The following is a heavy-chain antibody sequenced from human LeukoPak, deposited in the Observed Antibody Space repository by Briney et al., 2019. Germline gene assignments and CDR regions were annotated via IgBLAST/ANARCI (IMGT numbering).Heavy chain of an antibody. V-gene: IGHV4-30-4*01. CDR3: ARLPHYYDSSGYYLGYFDY. CDR2: IYYSGST. D-gene: IGHD3-22*01. J-gene: IGHJ4*02. Sequence: LRLSCAASGFTFSSYAMHWVRQPPGKGLEWIGYIYYSGSTYYNPSLKSRVTISVDTSKNQFSLKLSSVTAADTAVYYCARLPHYYDSSGYYLGYFDYWGQGTLVTVSS. CDR1: GFTFSSYAMH.